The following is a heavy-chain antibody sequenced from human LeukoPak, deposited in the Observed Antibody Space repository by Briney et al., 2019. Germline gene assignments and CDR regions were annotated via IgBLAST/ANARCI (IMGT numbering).Heavy chain of an antibody. Sequence: SETLSLTCTVSGDSISNYYWSWIRQPPGKGLEWIGYIYYSGSTNYNPSLKSRVTISVDTSKNQFSLKLSSVTAADTAVYYCARSIVVVPAAMQGYYYYYMDVWGKGTTVTVSS. CDR2: IYYSGST. V-gene: IGHV4-59*08. CDR1: GDSISNYY. J-gene: IGHJ6*03. D-gene: IGHD2-2*01. CDR3: ARSIVVVPAAMQGYYYYYMDV.